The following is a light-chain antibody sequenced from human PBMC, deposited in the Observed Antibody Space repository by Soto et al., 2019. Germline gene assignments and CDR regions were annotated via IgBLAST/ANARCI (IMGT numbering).Light chain of an antibody. Sequence: EIVLTQSPVTLSLSPGERATRSCRASQSVSSSYLAWYQQKPGQAPSPLIYGASSRAIGIPDRLSGSGSGTDFTLTISRLEPEDFAVYYCQQYGSSPWRFGQGTKV. V-gene: IGKV3-20*01. J-gene: IGKJ1*01. CDR3: QQYGSSPWR. CDR2: GAS. CDR1: QSVSSSY.